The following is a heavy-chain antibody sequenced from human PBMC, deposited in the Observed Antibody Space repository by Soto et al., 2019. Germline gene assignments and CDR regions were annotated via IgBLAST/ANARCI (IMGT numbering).Heavy chain of an antibody. CDR2: FDPEDGET. V-gene: IGHV1-24*01. D-gene: IGHD2-2*01. CDR3: ATAGYCISTSCQAYYYGMDV. Sequence: QVQLVQSGAEVKKPGASVKVSCKVSGYTLTELSMHWVRQAPGKGLEWMGGFDPEDGETIYAQKFQGRVTMTEDTSTDTAYMELSSLRSEDTAVYYCATAGYCISTSCQAYYYGMDVWGQGTTVTVSS. J-gene: IGHJ6*02. CDR1: GYTLTELS.